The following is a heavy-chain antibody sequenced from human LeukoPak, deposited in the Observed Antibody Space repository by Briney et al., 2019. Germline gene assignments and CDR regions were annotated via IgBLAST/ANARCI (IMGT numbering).Heavy chain of an antibody. V-gene: IGHV4-39*07. CDR2: IYYSGNT. J-gene: IGHJ4*02. Sequence: SETLSLTCNVSGGSISSGRYYWGWIRQPTGKGLEWIGNIYYSGNTYYNPSLKSRVTISVDTSKNQFSLKLNSVTAADTAVYYCARAGDRIAAAGTFDYWGQGTLVTVSS. D-gene: IGHD6-13*01. CDR1: GGSISSGRYY. CDR3: ARAGDRIAAAGTFDY.